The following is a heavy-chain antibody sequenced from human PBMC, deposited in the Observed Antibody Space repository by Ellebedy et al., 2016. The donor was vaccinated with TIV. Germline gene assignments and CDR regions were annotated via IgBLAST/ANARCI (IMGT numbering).Heavy chain of an antibody. CDR3: ARAVLSSGDYDYYSYYYMDV. CDR1: GGSISSGSYC. D-gene: IGHD3-22*01. CDR2: IYRSGST. Sequence: SETLSLTXAVSGGSISSGSYCWSWIRQPAGKGLEWIGRIYRSGSTNYNPSLKSRVTMSVDTSKNQFSLKLSSLTAADTAVYFCARAVLSSGDYDYYSYYYMDVWGKGTTVTVSS. V-gene: IGHV4-61*02. J-gene: IGHJ6*03.